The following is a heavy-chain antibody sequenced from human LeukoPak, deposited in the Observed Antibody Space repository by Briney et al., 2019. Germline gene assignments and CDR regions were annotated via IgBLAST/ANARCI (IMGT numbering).Heavy chain of an antibody. V-gene: IGHV1-2*02. D-gene: IGHD3-3*01. CDR1: GYTFTGYY. J-gene: IGHJ4*02. Sequence: ASVKVSCKASGYTFTGYYMHWVRQAPGQGLEWMGWINPNSGGTNYAQKFQGRVTMTRDTSISTACMELSRLRSDDTAVYYCARGSHMVAIFGVVLFDYWGQGTLVTVSS. CDR3: ARGSHMVAIFGVVLFDY. CDR2: INPNSGGT.